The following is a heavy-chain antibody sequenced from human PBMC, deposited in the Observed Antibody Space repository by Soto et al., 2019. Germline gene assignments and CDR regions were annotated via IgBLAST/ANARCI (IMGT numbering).Heavy chain of an antibody. V-gene: IGHV1-69*06. CDR2: IIPIFGTA. CDR3: ARDKEGMWYSSPGHYGMDV. D-gene: IGHD6-13*01. CDR1: GGTFSSYA. Sequence: SVKVSCKASGGTFSSYAISWVRQAPGQGLEWMGGIIPIFGTANYAQKFQGRVTITADKSTSTAYMELSSLRSEDTAVYYCARDKEGMWYSSPGHYGMDVWGQGTTVTVSS. J-gene: IGHJ6*02.